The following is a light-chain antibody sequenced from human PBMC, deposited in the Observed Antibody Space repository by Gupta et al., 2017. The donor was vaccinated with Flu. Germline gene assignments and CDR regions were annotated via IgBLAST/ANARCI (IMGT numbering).Light chain of an antibody. Sequence: SYELTQPPSVSVSPGQTARITCAGDALPKHYAYWYQQKPGQAPVLVIYKESERLSGIPERFSGSSKGTTVTLTISGVQAEDEADYYCQSADSSGTYVVFGGWTKLTVL. CDR2: KES. V-gene: IGLV3-25*02. J-gene: IGLJ2*01. CDR1: ALPKHY. CDR3: QSADSSGTYVV.